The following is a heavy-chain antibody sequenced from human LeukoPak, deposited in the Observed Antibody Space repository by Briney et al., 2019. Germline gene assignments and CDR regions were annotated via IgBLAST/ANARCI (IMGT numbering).Heavy chain of an antibody. D-gene: IGHD3-9*01. CDR1: GFTFSSYA. V-gene: IGHV3-23*01. CDR2: ISGSGGGT. J-gene: IGHJ4*02. CDR3: AKNPRYFDWLLLPADFDY. Sequence: GGSLRLSCAASGFTFSSYAMSWVRQAPGKGLEWVSAISGSGGGTYYADSVKGRFTISRDNSKNTLYLQMNSLRAEDTAVYYCAKNPRYFDWLLLPADFDYWGQGTLVTVSS.